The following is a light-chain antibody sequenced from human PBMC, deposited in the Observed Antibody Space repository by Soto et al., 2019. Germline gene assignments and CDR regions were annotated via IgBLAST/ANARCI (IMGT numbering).Light chain of an antibody. CDR2: DNN. CDR3: GTWARSLGAVV. Sequence: QSVLTQPPSVSADPGQNVTISCSGSSSNIGNNYVSWYQQLPGTAPKLLIYDNNKLPSCIPDRSSGSKSGTSATLSITGLHTEDDDYYYSGTWARSLGAVVLGGGTKVTVL. J-gene: IGLJ2*01. CDR1: SSNIGNNY. V-gene: IGLV1-51*02.